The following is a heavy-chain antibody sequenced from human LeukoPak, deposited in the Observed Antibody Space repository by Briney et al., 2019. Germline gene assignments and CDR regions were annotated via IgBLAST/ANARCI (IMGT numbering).Heavy chain of an antibody. CDR1: GFTVSSNY. CDR2: IYSGGST. Sequence: GGSLRLSCAASGFTVSSNYMSWVRQAPGKGLEWVSVIYSGGSTYYADSVKGRFTISRDNSKNTLYLQMNSLRAEDTAVYYCARDRPGLFEATAIYFDYWGQGTLVTVSS. V-gene: IGHV3-66*01. D-gene: IGHD2-21*02. J-gene: IGHJ4*02. CDR3: ARDRPGLFEATAIYFDY.